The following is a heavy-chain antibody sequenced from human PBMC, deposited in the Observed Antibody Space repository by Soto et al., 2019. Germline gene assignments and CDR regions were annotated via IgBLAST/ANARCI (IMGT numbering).Heavy chain of an antibody. V-gene: IGHV4-31*03. CDR3: ARDRDSGSYDPYYYYGMDV. D-gene: IGHD1-26*01. J-gene: IGHJ6*02. Sequence: PSETLSLTCTVSGGSISSGGYYWSWIRQHPGKGLEWIGYIYYSGSTYYNKSLKSRVTISVDTSKNQFSLKLSSVTAADTAVYYCARDRDSGSYDPYYYYGMDVWGQGTTVTVSS. CDR2: IYYSGST. CDR1: GGSISSGGYY.